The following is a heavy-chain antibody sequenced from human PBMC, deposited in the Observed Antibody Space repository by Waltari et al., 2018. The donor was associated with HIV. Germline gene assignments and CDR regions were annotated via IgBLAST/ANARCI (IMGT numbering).Heavy chain of an antibody. CDR2: IKSVAAGGTT. CDR1: GFTFNDAW. J-gene: IGHJ4*02. CDR3: ATEFYRNGYNF. Sequence: EVRLVESGGGLVKHGGSLRLSCAASGFTFNDAWMTWVRKAPGKRLEWVGRIKSVAAGGTTDYAAPVQGRFTMSRDDSKNTLYLQMNSLKTEDTAVYYCATEFYRNGYNFWGQGTLVTVSS. D-gene: IGHD5-18*01. V-gene: IGHV3-15*01.